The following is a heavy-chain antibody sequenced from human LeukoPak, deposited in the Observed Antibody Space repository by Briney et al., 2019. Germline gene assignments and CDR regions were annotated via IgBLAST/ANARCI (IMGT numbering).Heavy chain of an antibody. CDR1: GGSILDSTYY. Sequence: SETLSLTCTVSGGSILDSTYYWAWIRQPPGKGLEWIATIFYNGNTHYNPSLKSRVAMSVDTVKNQFSLNLNSVTAADTAVYYCARQSSGYYYGWFDPWGQGTLVTVSS. CDR2: IFYNGNT. D-gene: IGHD3-22*01. CDR3: ARQSSGYYYGWFDP. J-gene: IGHJ5*02. V-gene: IGHV4-39*01.